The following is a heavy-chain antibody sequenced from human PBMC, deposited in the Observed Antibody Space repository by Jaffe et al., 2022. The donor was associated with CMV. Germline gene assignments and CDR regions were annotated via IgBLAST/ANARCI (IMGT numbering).Heavy chain of an antibody. D-gene: IGHD3-10*01. CDR2: MWTDGRTR. Sequence: QVQLVESGGGVVQPGRSLRLSCSASGFTFSSYGMHWVRQAPGKGLEWVAVMWTDGRTRYYADSVKGRFTTSRDNSKNTVYLQMNSLRAEDTAVYYCAREGARGSGEGDFDLWGRGTLVSVSS. CDR1: GFTFSSYG. V-gene: IGHV3-33*01. J-gene: IGHJ2*01. CDR3: AREGARGSGEGDFDL.